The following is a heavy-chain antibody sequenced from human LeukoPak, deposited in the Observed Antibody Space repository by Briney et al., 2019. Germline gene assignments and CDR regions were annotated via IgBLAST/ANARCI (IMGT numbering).Heavy chain of an antibody. D-gene: IGHD6-6*01. Sequence: GGSLRLSCAASGFTFSSHSMNWVRQAPGKGLEWVAVIWYDGSNKYYADSVKGRFTISRDNSKNTLYLQMNSLRAEDTAVYYCARERPPTIAARLRWFDPWGQGTLVTVSS. V-gene: IGHV3-33*08. J-gene: IGHJ5*02. CDR3: ARERPPTIAARLRWFDP. CDR1: GFTFSSHS. CDR2: IWYDGSNK.